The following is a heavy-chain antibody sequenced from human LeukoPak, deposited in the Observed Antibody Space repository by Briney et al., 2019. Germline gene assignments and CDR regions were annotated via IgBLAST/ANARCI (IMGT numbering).Heavy chain of an antibody. D-gene: IGHD3-3*01. J-gene: IGHJ3*02. CDR2: IYTSGST. CDR1: GGSISSGSYY. CDR3: ARYDFWSGYYKTGLGAFDI. Sequence: SETLSLTCTVSGGSISSGSYYWSWIRQPAGKGLEWIGRIYTSGSTNYNPSLKSRVTISVDTSKNQFSLKLSSVTAADTAVDYCARYDFWSGYYKTGLGAFDIWGQGTMVTVSS. V-gene: IGHV4-61*02.